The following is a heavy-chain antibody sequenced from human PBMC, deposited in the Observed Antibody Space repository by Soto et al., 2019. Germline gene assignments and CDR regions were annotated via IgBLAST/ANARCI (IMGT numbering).Heavy chain of an antibody. V-gene: IGHV4-61*01. CDR1: GGSVSNKTYY. CDR2: VYYSGTT. CDR3: ARTTAVPNTLRSRYFFDY. Sequence: SETLSLTCSVSGGSVSNKTYYWSWIRQPPGKRLEWIGYVYYSGTTNYNPSLKSRVTISVDLSKNQLSLRLSSVTTADTALYYCARTTAVPNTLRSRYFFDYWGQGTLVTVSS. J-gene: IGHJ4*02. D-gene: IGHD4-17*01.